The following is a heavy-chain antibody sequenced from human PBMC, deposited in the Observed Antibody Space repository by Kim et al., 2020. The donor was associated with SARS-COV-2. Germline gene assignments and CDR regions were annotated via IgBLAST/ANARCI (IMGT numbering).Heavy chain of an antibody. CDR2: INHSGST. CDR3: ARRRGYDSSGYYSGAEFDY. Sequence: SETLSLTCAVYGGSFSGYYWSWIRQPPGKGLEWIGEINHSGSTNYNPSLKSRVTISVDTSKNQFSLKLSSVTAADTAGYYCARRRGYDSSGYYSGAEFDYWGQGTLVTVSS. J-gene: IGHJ4*02. D-gene: IGHD3-22*01. CDR1: GGSFSGYY. V-gene: IGHV4-34*01.